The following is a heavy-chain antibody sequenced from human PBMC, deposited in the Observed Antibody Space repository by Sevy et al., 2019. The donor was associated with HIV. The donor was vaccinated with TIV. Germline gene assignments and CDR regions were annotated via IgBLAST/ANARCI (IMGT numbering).Heavy chain of an antibody. CDR1: GFTFSSYA. D-gene: IGHD2-15*01. CDR2: ISGSGGST. J-gene: IGHJ6*02. CDR3: ARPPVVAATHYYYGMDV. V-gene: IGHV3-23*01. Sequence: GGSLRLSCAASGFTFSSYAMSWVRQAPGKGLEWVSAISGSGGSTYYADSVKGRFTISRDNSKNTLYLQMNSLRAEDTAVSYCARPPVVAATHYYYGMDVWGQGTTVTVSS.